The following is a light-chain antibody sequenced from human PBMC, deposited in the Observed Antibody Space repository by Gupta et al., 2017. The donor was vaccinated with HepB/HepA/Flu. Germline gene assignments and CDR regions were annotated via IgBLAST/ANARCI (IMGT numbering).Light chain of an antibody. CDR2: LRVVGGL. V-gene: IGLV4-69*01. CDR3: QSWTNGISCV. Sequence: QVVVTQSPSASASLGASVKLTCTLSSQYSRSDIACHHHRPGKGHRSFISLRVVGGLGRGDDAPDRGSGSSSGPDRSTSLSSPQPEDEADDDCQSWTNGISCVFGGGTKVTVL. CDR1: SQYSRSD. J-gene: IGLJ3*02.